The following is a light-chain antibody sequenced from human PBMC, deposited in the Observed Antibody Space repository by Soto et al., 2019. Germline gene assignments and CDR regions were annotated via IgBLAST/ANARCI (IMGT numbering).Light chain of an antibody. J-gene: IGKJ2*01. V-gene: IGKV3-20*01. CDR3: QQYGSSPLA. Sequence: EIVLTQSPGTLSLSPGERATLSCRASQSVSSSYLAWYQQKPGQAPRLLISGASSRATGIPDRFSGSGSGTDFTLTISRLESEDFAVYYCQQYGSSPLAFGQGTKLVIK. CDR1: QSVSSSY. CDR2: GAS.